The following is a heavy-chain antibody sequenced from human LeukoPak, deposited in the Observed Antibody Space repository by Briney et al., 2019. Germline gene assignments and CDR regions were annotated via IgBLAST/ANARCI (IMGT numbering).Heavy chain of an antibody. CDR1: GGSMSSGNYY. Sequence: SETLSLTCTVSGGSMSSGNYYWSWIRQPAGKGLEWIGRIYTSERTNYNPSLKSRVTISIDTSKNYFSLKLSSVTASDTAVYYCARSNNYGYPCFDPWGQGTLVTVSS. CDR2: IYTSERT. D-gene: IGHD5-18*01. CDR3: ARSNNYGYPCFDP. J-gene: IGHJ5*02. V-gene: IGHV4-61*02.